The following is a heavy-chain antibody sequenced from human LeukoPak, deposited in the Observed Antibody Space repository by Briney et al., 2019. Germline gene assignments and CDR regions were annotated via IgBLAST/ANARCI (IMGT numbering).Heavy chain of an antibody. V-gene: IGHV3-48*03. Sequence: GGSLRLSCAASGFSFSSYEMNWVRQAPGKGLEWVSYISSSGSIMYSADSVKGRFTISRDNAKNSLYLQMNSLRAEDTAVYYCSGQYSSSSVVDYWGQGTLVTVSS. CDR1: GFSFSSYE. CDR2: ISSSGSIM. D-gene: IGHD6-6*01. CDR3: SGQYSSSSVVDY. J-gene: IGHJ4*02.